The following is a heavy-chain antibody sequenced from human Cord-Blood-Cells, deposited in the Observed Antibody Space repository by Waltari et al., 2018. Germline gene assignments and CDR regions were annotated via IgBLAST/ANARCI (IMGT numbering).Heavy chain of an antibody. CDR3: ARGGYIAASPDY. D-gene: IGHD6-6*01. CDR2: ISYDGSNK. CDR1: GFTFSSYA. V-gene: IGHV3-30*04. Sequence: QVQLVESGGGVVQPGRSLRLSCAASGFTFSSYAMHWCRQAPGKGLEWVAVISYDGSNKYYADSVKGRFTISRDNSKNTLYLQMNSMRAEDTAVYYCARGGYIAASPDYWGQGTLVTVSS. J-gene: IGHJ4*02.